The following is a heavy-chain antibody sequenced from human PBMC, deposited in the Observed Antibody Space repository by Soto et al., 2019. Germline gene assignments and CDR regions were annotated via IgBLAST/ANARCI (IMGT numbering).Heavy chain of an antibody. CDR1: VYTFTSYG. CDR2: ISAYNGNT. V-gene: IGHV1-18*04. J-gene: IGHJ6*02. Sequence: AXSVKVSCKASVYTFTSYGISWVRQAPGQGLEWMGWISAYNGNTNYAQKLQGRVTMTTDTSTSTAYMELRSLRSDDTAVYYCARDGIAVAGPGYYYYGMDVWGQGNTVTVSS. CDR3: ARDGIAVAGPGYYYYGMDV. D-gene: IGHD6-19*01.